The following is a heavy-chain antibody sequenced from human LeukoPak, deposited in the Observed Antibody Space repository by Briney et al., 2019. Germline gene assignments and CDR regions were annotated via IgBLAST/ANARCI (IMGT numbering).Heavy chain of an antibody. J-gene: IGHJ4*02. Sequence: SETLPLTCTVSGGSISGYYWSWIRQPPGKGLEWIGYIYYSGSTNYNPSLKSRVTISVDTSKKQFSLKLSSVTAADTAVYYCAREFGGYIDYWGQGTLVTVSS. CDR3: AREFGGYIDY. D-gene: IGHD3-22*01. CDR2: IYYSGST. CDR1: GGSISGYY. V-gene: IGHV4-59*01.